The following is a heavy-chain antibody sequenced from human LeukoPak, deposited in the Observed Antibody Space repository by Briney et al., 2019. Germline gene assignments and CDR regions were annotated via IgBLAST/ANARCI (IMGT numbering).Heavy chain of an antibody. D-gene: IGHD3-10*01. CDR3: ARENYYDSGSYSYWYFDL. V-gene: IGHV3-21*01. J-gene: IGHJ2*01. CDR2: ISRSSSYI. CDR1: GFTFSSYS. Sequence: GGSLRLSCAASGFTFSSYSMNWVRQAPGKGLEWVSSISRSSSYIYYADSVKGRFTISRDNAKKSLYLQMNSLRAEDTAVYYCARENYYDSGSYSYWYFDLWGRGTLVTVSS.